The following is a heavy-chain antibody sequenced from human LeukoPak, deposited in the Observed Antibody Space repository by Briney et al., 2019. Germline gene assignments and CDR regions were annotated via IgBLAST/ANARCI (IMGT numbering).Heavy chain of an antibody. CDR2: IYTSGST. CDR3: ARDSGEKTYYDFWSGYYTEY. V-gene: IGHV4-4*07. J-gene: IGHJ4*02. CDR1: GGSISSYY. Sequence: SETLSLTCTVSGGSISSYYWSWIRQPAGKGLEWIGRIYTSGSTNYNPSLKSRVTMSVDTSKNQFSLKLSSVTAADTAVYYYARDSGEKTYYDFWSGYYTEYWGQGTLVTVSS. D-gene: IGHD3-3*01.